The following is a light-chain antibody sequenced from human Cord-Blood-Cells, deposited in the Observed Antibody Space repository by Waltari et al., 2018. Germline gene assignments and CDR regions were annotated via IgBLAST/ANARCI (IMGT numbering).Light chain of an antibody. V-gene: IGLV2-14*01. CDR2: DVS. CDR3: SSYTSSSTLV. J-gene: IGLJ2*01. Sequence: QFALTQPASVSGSPGQSITISCTETSSDVGGYHYVSWYQQHPGKAPKLMIYDVSNRPSGVSNRFSGSKSGNTASLTISGLQAEDEADYYCSSYTSSSTLVFGGGTKLTVL. CDR1: SSDVGGYHY.